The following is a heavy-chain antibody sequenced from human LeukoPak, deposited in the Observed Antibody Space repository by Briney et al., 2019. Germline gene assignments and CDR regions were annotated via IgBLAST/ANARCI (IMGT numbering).Heavy chain of an antibody. D-gene: IGHD3/OR15-3a*01. V-gene: IGHV3-23*01. J-gene: IGHJ5*02. Sequence: GGSLRLSCAASGFSFGRFAMTWVRQAPGKGLEWVSSVGSADNSKFYADSVRGRFTISKDNSKNTLYLLMNGLTVEDTAVYYSARPGLTVPHTRWFDRWGQGALVTVAS. CDR1: GFSFGRFA. CDR3: ARPGLTVPHTRWFDR. CDR2: VGSADNSK.